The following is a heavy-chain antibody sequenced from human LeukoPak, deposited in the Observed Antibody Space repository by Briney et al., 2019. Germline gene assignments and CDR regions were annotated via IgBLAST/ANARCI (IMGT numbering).Heavy chain of an antibody. CDR1: GFTVSSNY. J-gene: IGHJ6*03. CDR2: IYSGGST. Sequence: GGSLRLSCAASGFTVSSNYMSWVRQAPGKGLEWVSVIYSGGSTYYADSVKGRITISRDNSRNTLYLQMSSLRAEDTAVYYCAKEGDYYMDVWGKGTTVTVSS. CDR3: AKEGDYYMDV. V-gene: IGHV3-53*01.